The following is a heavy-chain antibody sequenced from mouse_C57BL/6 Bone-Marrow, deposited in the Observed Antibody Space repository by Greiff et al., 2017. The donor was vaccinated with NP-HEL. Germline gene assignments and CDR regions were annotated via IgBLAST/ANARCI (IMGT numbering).Heavy chain of an antibody. CDR3: ARWGYYGSKYFDV. D-gene: IGHD1-1*01. CDR1: GYSFTDYN. CDR2: INPNYGTT. Sequence: VQLKQSGPELVKPGASVKISCKASGYSFTDYNMNWVKQSNGKSLEWIGVINPNYGTTSYNQKFKGKATLTVDQSSSTAHMQLNSLTSEDSAVYYCARWGYYGSKYFDVWGTGTTVTVSS. J-gene: IGHJ1*03. V-gene: IGHV1-39*01.